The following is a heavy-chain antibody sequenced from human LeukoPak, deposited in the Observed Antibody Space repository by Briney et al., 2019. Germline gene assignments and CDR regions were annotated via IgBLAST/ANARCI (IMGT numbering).Heavy chain of an antibody. CDR2: ISYDGSNK. J-gene: IGHJ4*02. CDR3: ARRWSFDH. V-gene: IGHV3-30*03. CDR1: GFTFSSYG. D-gene: IGHD6-13*01. Sequence: PGGSLRLSCAASGFTFSSYGMHWVRQAPGKGLEWVTLISYDGSNKYYADSVKGRFTISRDNSKNTLYLQMNSLRVEDTAVYYCARRWSFDHWGQGTLVTVSS.